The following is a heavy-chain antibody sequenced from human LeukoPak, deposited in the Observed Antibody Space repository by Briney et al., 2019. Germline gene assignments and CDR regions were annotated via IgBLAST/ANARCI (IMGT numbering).Heavy chain of an antibody. D-gene: IGHD6-13*01. V-gene: IGHV3-23*01. CDR1: GFTFSSYA. Sequence: GGSLRLSCAASGFTFSSYAMSWVRQAPGKGLEWVSASRGSGGSTYYADSVKGRFTISRDNSKNTLYLQMNSLRAEDTAVYYCAKGVAAAGMYNNWFDPWGQGTLVTVSS. CDR2: SRGSGGST. CDR3: AKGVAAAGMYNNWFDP. J-gene: IGHJ5*02.